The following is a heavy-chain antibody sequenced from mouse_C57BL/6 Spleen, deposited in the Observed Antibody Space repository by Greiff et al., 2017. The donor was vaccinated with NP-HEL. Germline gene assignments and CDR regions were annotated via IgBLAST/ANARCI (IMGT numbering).Heavy chain of an antibody. CDR1: GFTFSDYY. Sequence: DVKLVESEGGLVQPGSSMKLSCTASGFTFSDYYMAWVRQVPEKGLEWVANINYDGSSTYYLDSLKSRFIISRDNAKNILYLQMSSLKSEDTATYYCARDRGNWDGDYYAMDYWGQGTSVTVSS. V-gene: IGHV5-16*01. CDR3: ARDRGNWDGDYYAMDY. J-gene: IGHJ4*01. CDR2: INYDGSST. D-gene: IGHD4-1*01.